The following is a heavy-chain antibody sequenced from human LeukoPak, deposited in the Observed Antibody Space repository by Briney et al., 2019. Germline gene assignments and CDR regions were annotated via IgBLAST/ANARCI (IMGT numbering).Heavy chain of an antibody. D-gene: IGHD6-19*01. Sequence: ASVKVSCKASGYTFTSYDINWVRQATGQGLEWMGWMNPNSGNTGYAQKFQGRVTMTRNTSISTAYMELSSLRSEDTAVYYCARVPMYSSGWYGGYYYYYYGMDVWGQGTTVTVSS. CDR2: MNPNSGNT. CDR1: GYTFTSYD. J-gene: IGHJ6*02. CDR3: ARVPMYSSGWYGGYYYYYYGMDV. V-gene: IGHV1-8*01.